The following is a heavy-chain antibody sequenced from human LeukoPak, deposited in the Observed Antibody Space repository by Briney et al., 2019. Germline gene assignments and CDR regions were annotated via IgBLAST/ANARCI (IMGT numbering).Heavy chain of an antibody. D-gene: IGHD3-9*01. Sequence: GASVKVSCKASGYTFTSYDINWVRQAPGQGLEWMGWMNPNSGNTGYAQKFQGRVTITRNTSISTAYMGLSSLRSEDTAVYYCAREGLRYFDSYYFDYWGQGTLVTVSS. J-gene: IGHJ4*02. V-gene: IGHV1-8*01. CDR2: MNPNSGNT. CDR3: AREGLRYFDSYYFDY. CDR1: GYTFTSYD.